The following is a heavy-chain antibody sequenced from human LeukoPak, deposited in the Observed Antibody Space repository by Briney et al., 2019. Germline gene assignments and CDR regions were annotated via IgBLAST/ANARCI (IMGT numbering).Heavy chain of an antibody. D-gene: IGHD3-10*01. CDR2: IYTSGST. J-gene: IGHJ6*03. V-gene: IGHV4-61*02. Sequence: SQTLSLTCTVSGGSISSGSYYWSWIRQPAGKGLEWIGRIYTSGSTNYNPSLKSRVTISVDTSKNQFSLKLSSVTAADTAVYYCARDAETLSGSYYNYYYYYMDVWGKGTTVTISS. CDR1: GGSISSGSYY. CDR3: ARDAETLSGSYYNYYYYYMDV.